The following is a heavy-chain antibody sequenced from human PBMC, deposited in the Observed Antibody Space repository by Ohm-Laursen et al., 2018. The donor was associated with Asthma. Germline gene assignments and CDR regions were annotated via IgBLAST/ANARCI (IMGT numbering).Heavy chain of an antibody. V-gene: IGHV3-53*01. CDR3: ARSATAVADPFDY. J-gene: IGHJ4*02. CDR1: GFSVSDHY. D-gene: IGHD6-19*01. CDR2: MYSTVSI. Sequence: SLRLSCAASGFSVSDHYMTWVRQAPGKGLEWVSNMYSTVSIYYADSVKGRFTVSRDNSKNSLYLQMNSLLPEDTAVYYSARSATAVADPFDYWGQGTLVTVSS.